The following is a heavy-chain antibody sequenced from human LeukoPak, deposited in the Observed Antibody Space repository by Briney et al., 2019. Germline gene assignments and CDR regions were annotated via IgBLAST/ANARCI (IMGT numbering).Heavy chain of an antibody. CDR1: GFIFSNYE. CDR3: AKDQVVPFDY. D-gene: IGHD2-2*01. V-gene: IGHV3-23*01. J-gene: IGHJ4*02. CDR2: ISGSDTTT. Sequence: GGSLRLSCAASGFIFSNYEMNWVRQAPGKGLEWVSYISGSDTTTHYADSVKGRFTISRDNSKNTLYLQMNSLRAEDTAVYFCAKDQVVPFDYWGQGTLVTVSS.